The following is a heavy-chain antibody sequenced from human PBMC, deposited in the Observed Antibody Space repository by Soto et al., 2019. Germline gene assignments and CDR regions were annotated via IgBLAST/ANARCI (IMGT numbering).Heavy chain of an antibody. CDR1: GYSISTGYY. D-gene: IGHD6-19*01. CDR3: ARGAAYALDVAGSFDR. CDR2: VYRSRAA. Sequence: PSDTLSPTCTVSGYSISTGYYWAWVRQSPGKGLEWIGSVYRSRAAYYSPTLKSRVTISVDTSKNQFSLHLKSVTAADAAVCYCARGAAYALDVAGSFDRWGQG. J-gene: IGHJ4*02. V-gene: IGHV4-38-2*02.